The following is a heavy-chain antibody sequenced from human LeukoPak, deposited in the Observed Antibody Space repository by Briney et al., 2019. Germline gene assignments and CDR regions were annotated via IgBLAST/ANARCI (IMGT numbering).Heavy chain of an antibody. CDR1: GGSFSGYY. J-gene: IGHJ6*02. Sequence: PSETLSLTCAVYGGSFSGYYWSWIRQPPGKGLEWIGEINHSGSTNYNPSLKSRVTISVDTSKNHFSLKLSSVTAADTAVYYCARGYGSGSYHKVGYYYYGMDVWGQGTTVTVSS. CDR2: INHSGST. CDR3: ARGYGSGSYHKVGYYYYGMDV. D-gene: IGHD3-10*01. V-gene: IGHV4-34*01.